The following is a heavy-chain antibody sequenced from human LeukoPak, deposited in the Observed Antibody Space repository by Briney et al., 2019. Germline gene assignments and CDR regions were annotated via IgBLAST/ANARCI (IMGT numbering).Heavy chain of an antibody. V-gene: IGHV4-31*03. J-gene: IGHJ3*02. CDR1: GGSISSGGYS. CDR3: YGSTSRGGDAFDI. D-gene: IGHD2-2*01. CDR2: IYYSGST. Sequence: SETLSLTCTVSGGSISSGGYSWSWIRQHPGKGLEWIGYIYYSGSTYYNPSLKSRVTISVDTSKNQFSLKLSSVTAADTAVYYCYGSTSRGGDAFDIWGQGTMVTVSS.